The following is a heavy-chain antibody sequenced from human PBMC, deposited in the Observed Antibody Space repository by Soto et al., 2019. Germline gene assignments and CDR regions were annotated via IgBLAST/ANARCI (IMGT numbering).Heavy chain of an antibody. Sequence: QITLKESGPTLVKPTQTLTLTCSFSGFSLTTDEVGVGWIRQPPGKALEWLAMIFGNDDKRYSPSLRSRLTLTKDTSRTQVVLTLTNMDPVDTATYYGAHRRLSNNVWYTFGFWGQGMLVTVSS. CDR1: GFSLTTDEVG. J-gene: IGHJ4*02. D-gene: IGHD2-8*01. V-gene: IGHV2-5*01. CDR2: IFGNDDK. CDR3: AHRRLSNNVWYTFGF.